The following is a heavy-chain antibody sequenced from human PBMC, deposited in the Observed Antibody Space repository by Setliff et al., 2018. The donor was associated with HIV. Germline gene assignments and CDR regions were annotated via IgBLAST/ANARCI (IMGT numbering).Heavy chain of an antibody. Sequence: GASVKVSCKASGYTFTSYGISWVRQAPGQGLEWIGWISAYNGNTNYAQKCQGRFTMTTDTSTTTAYMELRSLRSDDTAVYYCARDRSIIMTLGGGNDAFDIWGQGTMVTVSS. CDR3: ARDRSIIMTLGGGNDAFDI. J-gene: IGHJ3*02. CDR1: GYTFTSYG. CDR2: ISAYNGNT. D-gene: IGHD3-16*01. V-gene: IGHV1-18*01.